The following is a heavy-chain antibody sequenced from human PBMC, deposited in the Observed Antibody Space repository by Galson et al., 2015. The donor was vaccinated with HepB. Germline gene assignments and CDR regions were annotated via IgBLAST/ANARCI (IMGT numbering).Heavy chain of an antibody. D-gene: IGHD6-13*01. Sequence: SLRLSCAASGFTFSNAWMSWVRQAPGKGLEWVGRIKSKTDGGTTDYAAPVKGRLTISRDDSKNTLYLQMNSLKTEDTAVYYCTTVWGDSVSWLTLVPWYFDNCFPGTLFTASS. V-gene: IGHV3-15*01. J-gene: IGHJ2*01. CDR3: TTVWGDSVSWLTLVPWYFDN. CDR1: GFTFSNAW. CDR2: IKSKTDGGTT.